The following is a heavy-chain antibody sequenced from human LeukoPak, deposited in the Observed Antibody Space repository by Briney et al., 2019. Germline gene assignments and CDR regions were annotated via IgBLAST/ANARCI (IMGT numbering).Heavy chain of an antibody. CDR3: ARERYGNYN. Sequence: GGSLRLSCAASGFPFNAYWMTWVRQAPGKGLEWVANIKEDGSVKSYVDSVKGRFTISRDNAKNSLFLQMNSLRAEDTAVYYCARERYGNYNWGQGTLVTVSS. CDR2: IKEDGSVK. D-gene: IGHD4-11*01. J-gene: IGHJ4*02. CDR1: GFPFNAYW. V-gene: IGHV3-7*03.